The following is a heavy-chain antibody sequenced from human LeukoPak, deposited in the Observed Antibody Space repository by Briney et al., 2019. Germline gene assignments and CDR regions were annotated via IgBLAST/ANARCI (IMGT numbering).Heavy chain of an antibody. Sequence: GSLELSCAAPGFPFSNAWVSWVRQAPGKGLEWVGRIKSKTDGGTTDYAAPVKGRFTISRDDSKNTLYLQMNSLKTEDTGVYYCTTGITLRARPLDYWGQGTLVTVSS. CDR1: GFPFSNAW. CDR2: IKSKTDGGTT. V-gene: IGHV3-15*01. D-gene: IGHD1-14*01. CDR3: TTGITLRARPLDY. J-gene: IGHJ4*02.